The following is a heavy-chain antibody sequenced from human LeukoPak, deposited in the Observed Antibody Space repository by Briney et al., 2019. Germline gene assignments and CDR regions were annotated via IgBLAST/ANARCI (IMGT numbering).Heavy chain of an antibody. D-gene: IGHD1-26*01. CDR2: ISSNGGST. J-gene: IGHJ4*02. CDR1: GFTFSSYA. CDR3: ARVGAYSGSSYYFDY. Sequence: PGGSLRLSCAASGFTFSSYAMHWVRQAPGKGLEYVSAISSNGGSTYYANSVKGRFTISRDNSKTTLYLQMGSLRAEDMAVYYCARVGAYSGSSYYFDYWGQGTLVTVSS. V-gene: IGHV3-64*01.